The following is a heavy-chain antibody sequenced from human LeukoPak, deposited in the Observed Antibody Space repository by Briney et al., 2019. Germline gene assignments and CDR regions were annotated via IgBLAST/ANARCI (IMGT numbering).Heavy chain of an antibody. Sequence: TSETLSLTCAVYGGSFSGYYWSWIRQPPGEGLEWIWEINHSGGTNYNPSLKSRVTISVDTSKNQFSLKLSSVTAADTAVYYCATGPGITIFGVVRGGPFGYWGQGTLVTVSS. CDR3: ATGPGITIFGVVRGGPFGY. D-gene: IGHD3-3*01. CDR1: GGSFSGYY. CDR2: INHSGGT. J-gene: IGHJ4*02. V-gene: IGHV4-34*01.